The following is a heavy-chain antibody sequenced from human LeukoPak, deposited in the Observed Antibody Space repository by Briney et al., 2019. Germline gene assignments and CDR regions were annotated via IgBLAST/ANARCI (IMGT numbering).Heavy chain of an antibody. CDR1: GGTFSSYA. CDR2: IIPIFGTA. D-gene: IGHD6-13*01. Sequence: ASVKVSCKASGGTFSSYAISWVRQAPGQGLEWMGGIIPIFGTANYAQKFQGRVTITTDESTSTAYMELSSLRSEDTAVYYCAREMASSWYGDYYYYCMDVWGKGTTVTVSS. CDR3: AREMASSWYGDYYYYCMDV. V-gene: IGHV1-69*05. J-gene: IGHJ6*03.